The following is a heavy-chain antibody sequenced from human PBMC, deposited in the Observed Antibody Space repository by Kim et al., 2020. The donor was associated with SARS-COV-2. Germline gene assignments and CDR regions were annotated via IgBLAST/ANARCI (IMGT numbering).Heavy chain of an antibody. D-gene: IGHD3-10*01. Sequence: SVTGRFTISRDNSKNTMFLQMNSLTAEDTAVYFCAKSQGSGSFKYHGLDVWGQGTTVTVS. J-gene: IGHJ6*02. V-gene: IGHV3-23*01. CDR3: AKSQGSGSFKYHGLDV.